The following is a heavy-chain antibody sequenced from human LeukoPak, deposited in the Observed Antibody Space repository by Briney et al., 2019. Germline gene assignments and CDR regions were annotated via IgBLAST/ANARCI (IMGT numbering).Heavy chain of an antibody. CDR3: ASTHRPGRYSSGWYIDY. CDR2: IIPIFGTA. D-gene: IGHD6-19*01. Sequence: EASVKVSCKASGGTFSSYAISWVRQAPGQGLECMGRIIPIFGTANYAQRFQGRVTITADKSTSTAYMELSSLRSEDTAVYYCASTHRPGRYSSGWYIDYWGQGTLVTVSS. CDR1: GGTFSSYA. V-gene: IGHV1-69*06. J-gene: IGHJ4*02.